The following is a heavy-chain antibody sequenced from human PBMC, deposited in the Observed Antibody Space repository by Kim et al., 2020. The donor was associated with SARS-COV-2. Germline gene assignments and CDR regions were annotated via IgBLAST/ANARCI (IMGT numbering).Heavy chain of an antibody. J-gene: IGHJ4*02. CDR3: ARERVPNYYGSGSYSSSTTTPDY. CDR2: INAGNGNT. Sequence: ASVKVSCKASGYTFTSYAMHWVRQAPGQRLEWMGWINAGNGNTKYSQKFQGRVTITRDTSASTAYMELSSLRSEDTAVYYCARERVPNYYGSGSYSSSTTTPDYWGQGTLVTVSS. V-gene: IGHV1-3*01. D-gene: IGHD3-10*01. CDR1: GYTFTSYA.